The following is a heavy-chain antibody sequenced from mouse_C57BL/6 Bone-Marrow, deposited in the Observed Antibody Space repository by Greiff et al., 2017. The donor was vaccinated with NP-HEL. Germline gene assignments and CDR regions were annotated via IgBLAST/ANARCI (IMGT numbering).Heavy chain of an antibody. CDR3: AIARNYYDYPFDY. Sequence: VQLQQPGAELVKPGASVKVSCKASGYTFTSYWMHWVKQRPGQGLEWIGRIHPSDSDTNYNQKFKGKATLTVDKSSSTAYMQLSSLTSEDSAVYYCAIARNYYDYPFDYWGQGTTLTVSS. CDR2: IHPSDSDT. CDR1: GYTFTSYW. D-gene: IGHD2-4*01. J-gene: IGHJ2*01. V-gene: IGHV1-74*01.